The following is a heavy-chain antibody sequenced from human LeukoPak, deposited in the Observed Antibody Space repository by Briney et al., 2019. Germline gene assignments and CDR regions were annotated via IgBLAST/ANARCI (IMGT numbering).Heavy chain of an antibody. CDR2: INHSGST. D-gene: IGHD1-14*01. CDR1: GFTFSSYG. CDR3: ARGYNSRRAFDI. Sequence: PGGSLRLSCAASGFTFSSYGMHWVRQPPGKGLEWIGEINHSGSTNYNPSLKSRVTISVDTSRNQFSLKLSSVTAADTAVYYCARGYNSRRAFDIWGQGTMVTVSS. J-gene: IGHJ3*02. V-gene: IGHV4-34*01.